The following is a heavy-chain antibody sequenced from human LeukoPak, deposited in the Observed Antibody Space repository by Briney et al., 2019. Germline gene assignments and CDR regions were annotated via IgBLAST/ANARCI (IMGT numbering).Heavy chain of an antibody. J-gene: IGHJ6*03. CDR2: IYTSGST. Sequence: SETLSLTCTVSGGSISSYYWSWIRQPPGKGLEWIGYIYTSGSTNYNPSLKSRVTISVDTSKNQFSLKLSSVTAADTAVYYCARVEYSSGWYYYHYYMDVWGKGTTVTVSS. D-gene: IGHD6-19*01. V-gene: IGHV4-4*09. CDR3: ARVEYSSGWYYYHYYMDV. CDR1: GGSISSYY.